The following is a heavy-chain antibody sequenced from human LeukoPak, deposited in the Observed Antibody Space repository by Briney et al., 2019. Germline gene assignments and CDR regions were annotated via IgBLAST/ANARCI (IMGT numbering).Heavy chain of an antibody. D-gene: IGHD6-13*01. CDR3: ARGIAAAGTLFDY. V-gene: IGHV4-59*01. Sequence: SETLSLTCTVSGGSISSYYWSWIRQPPGKGLEWIGYIYYSGSTNYNPSLKSRVTISVKTSKNQFSLKLSSVTAADTAVYYCARGIAAAGTLFDYWGQGTLVTVSS. CDR2: IYYSGST. J-gene: IGHJ4*02. CDR1: GGSISSYY.